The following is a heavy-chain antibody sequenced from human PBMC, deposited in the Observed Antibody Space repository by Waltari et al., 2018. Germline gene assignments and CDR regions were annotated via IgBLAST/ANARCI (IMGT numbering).Heavy chain of an antibody. J-gene: IGHJ3*02. Sequence: EVQLLQSGTELKKPGTTVKISCQVSGYTFTDYYIHWVQQAPGKGPHWMGLGGPEDGETIYAEKFQGRVTITADTSTDTAYMELSSLRSEDTAVYYCATALGDRSSASRAFDIWGLGTMITVSS. CDR3: ATALGDRSSASRAFDI. CDR1: GYTFTDYY. D-gene: IGHD3-10*01. CDR2: GGPEDGET. V-gene: IGHV1-69-2*01.